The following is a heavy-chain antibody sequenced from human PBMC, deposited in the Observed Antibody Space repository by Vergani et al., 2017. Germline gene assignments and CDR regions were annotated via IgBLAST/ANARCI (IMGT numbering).Heavy chain of an antibody. J-gene: IGHJ5*02. CDR2: VHTDGTA. CDR3: ARDQWDDDGPRGWFAP. Sequence: VQLQESGPGLLKPSETLSLTCSVSGASISSYFWSWIRQPAGKGLEWLGRVHTDGTAYYNPSLRTRVRLSADLSQSQFSLKMTSLTAADTAVDFCARDQWDDDGPRGWFAPWGQGTLVTVSS. V-gene: IGHV4-4*07. D-gene: IGHD5-24*01. CDR1: GASISSYF.